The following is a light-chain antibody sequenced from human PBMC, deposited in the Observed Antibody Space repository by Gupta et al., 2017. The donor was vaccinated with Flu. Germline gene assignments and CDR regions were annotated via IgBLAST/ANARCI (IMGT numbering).Light chain of an antibody. CDR1: SSNIGSNN. J-gene: IGLJ1*01. V-gene: IGLV1-44*01. Sequence: VTISCSGSSSNIGSNNVNWYLQVPGTAPKLLIYGNSERPSGVPARFSGSKSGTSASLAISGLQSEDEADYYCAAWDDSLTVHYVFGSGTTVTVL. CDR3: AAWDDSLTVHYV. CDR2: GNS.